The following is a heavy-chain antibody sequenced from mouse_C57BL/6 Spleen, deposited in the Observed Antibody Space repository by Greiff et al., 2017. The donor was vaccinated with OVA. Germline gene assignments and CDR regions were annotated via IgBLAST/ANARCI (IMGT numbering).Heavy chain of an antibody. V-gene: IGHV1-80*01. CDR2: IYPGDGDT. CDR1: GYAFSSYW. D-gene: IGHD2-1*01. Sequence: QVQLQQSGAELVKPGASVKISCKASGYAFSSYWMNWVKQRPGQGLEWIGQIYPGDGDTNYNGKFKGKATLTADKSSSTAYMQLSSLTSEDSAVYFCARGRDGKALGYWGQGTTLTVSS. CDR3: ARGRDGKALGY. J-gene: IGHJ2*01.